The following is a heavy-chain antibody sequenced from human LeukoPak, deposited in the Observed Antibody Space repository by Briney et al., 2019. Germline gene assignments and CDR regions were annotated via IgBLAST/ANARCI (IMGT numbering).Heavy chain of an antibody. CDR1: GFTFSNYS. Sequence: GGSLRLSCAASGFTFSNYSMTWVRQPPGKGLEWVSAITGSGGGTYYADSVKGRFTISRDNSKNTLYLQMNSLRAEDTAIYYCAKRIPSWYYGDYWGQGTLVTVSS. CDR3: AKRIPSWYYGDY. D-gene: IGHD2/OR15-2a*01. V-gene: IGHV3-23*01. CDR2: ITGSGGGT. J-gene: IGHJ4*02.